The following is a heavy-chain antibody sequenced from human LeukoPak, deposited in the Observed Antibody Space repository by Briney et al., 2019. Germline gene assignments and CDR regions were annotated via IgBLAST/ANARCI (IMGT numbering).Heavy chain of an antibody. CDR2: IYYSGNT. Sequence: PPETLSLTCTVSGGSISSSGHYWAWIRQPPGRALQWIGSIYYSGNTYYHPSLKSRVTISVDTSKNQFSLKVSSVTAADTAVYYCARLVVAVSGTSRDVPFDCWGQGTLVTVYS. J-gene: IGHJ4*02. CDR1: GGSISSSGHY. CDR3: ARLVVAVSGTSRDVPFDC. D-gene: IGHD2-15*01. V-gene: IGHV4-39*01.